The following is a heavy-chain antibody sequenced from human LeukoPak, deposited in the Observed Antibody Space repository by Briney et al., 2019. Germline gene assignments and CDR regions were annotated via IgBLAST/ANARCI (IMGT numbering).Heavy chain of an antibody. D-gene: IGHD3-3*01. CDR3: ARDRADDFWSGYRYYYGMDV. Sequence: GWSLRLSCAASGFTFSSYSMNWVRQAPGKGLEWVSSISSSSSYIYYADSVKGRFTISRDNAKNSLYLQMNSLRAEDTAVYYCARDRADDFWSGYRYYYGMDVWGQGTTVTVSS. J-gene: IGHJ6*02. CDR1: GFTFSSYS. CDR2: ISSSSSYI. V-gene: IGHV3-21*01.